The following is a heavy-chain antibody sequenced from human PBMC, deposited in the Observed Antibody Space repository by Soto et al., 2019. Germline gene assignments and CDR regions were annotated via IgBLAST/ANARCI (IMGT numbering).Heavy chain of an antibody. J-gene: IGHJ5*02. Sequence: GGSLRLSCAASGFTFSDAWMNWVRQAPGKGLEWVGRIKSKTDGGTTDYAAPVKGRFTISRDDSENTLYLQMNSLKTEDTAVYYCTTEVDIVVVPSAAWFGPWGQGTLVTVSS. CDR1: GFTFSDAW. V-gene: IGHV3-15*07. CDR2: IKSKTDGGTT. CDR3: TTEVDIVVVPSAAWFGP. D-gene: IGHD2-2*01.